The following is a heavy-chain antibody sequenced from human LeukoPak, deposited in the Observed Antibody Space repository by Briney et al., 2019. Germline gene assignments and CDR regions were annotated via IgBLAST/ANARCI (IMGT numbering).Heavy chain of an antibody. Sequence: GRSLRLSCAGAGFTFSSYAMHWVRQAPGKGLEWVAVISYDGSNKYYADSVKGRFTISRDNSKNTLYLQMNSLRAEDTAVYYCARDRVRIAGTAVPGYWGQGTLVTVSS. CDR2: ISYDGSNK. D-gene: IGHD6-13*01. V-gene: IGHV3-30-3*01. CDR1: GFTFSSYA. CDR3: ARDRVRIAGTAVPGY. J-gene: IGHJ4*02.